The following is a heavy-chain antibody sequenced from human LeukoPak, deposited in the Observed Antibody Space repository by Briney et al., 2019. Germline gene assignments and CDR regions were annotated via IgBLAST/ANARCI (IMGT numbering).Heavy chain of an antibody. J-gene: IGHJ3*02. V-gene: IGHV7-4-1*02. CDR2: INTNIGTP. D-gene: IGHD3-3*01. Sequence: ASVKVSCKASGYTFNSYPINWVRQAPGQGLEWMGWINTNIGTPTYAQDFTGRLVFSLDAPVNTAYLQINSLRAGDTAVYYCARAVGFGSFDIWGQGTMVTVSS. CDR1: GYTFNSYP. CDR3: ARAVGFGSFDI.